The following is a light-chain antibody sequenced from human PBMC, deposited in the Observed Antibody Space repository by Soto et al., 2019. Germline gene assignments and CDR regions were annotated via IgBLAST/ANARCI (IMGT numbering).Light chain of an antibody. CDR2: GAS. CDR1: QSVSSSY. Sequence: EIVFRESPCTLSLSQGERATLSCRASQSVSSSYLAWYQQKPGQPPRLLIYGASSRATGIPDRFSGSGSGTDFTLTISRLEPEDFAVFYCQHYESLPITFGQGKRRE. J-gene: IGKJ5*01. CDR3: QHYESLPIT. V-gene: IGKV3-20*01.